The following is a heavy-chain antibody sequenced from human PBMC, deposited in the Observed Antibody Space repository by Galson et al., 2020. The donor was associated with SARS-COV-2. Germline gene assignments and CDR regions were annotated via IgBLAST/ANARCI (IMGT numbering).Heavy chain of an antibody. CDR1: GFAFSSHW. CDR3: GRGPTTAYGTSWNDY. V-gene: IGHV3-7*01. CDR2: MKQYGSDT. J-gene: IGHJ4*02. D-gene: IGHD6-13*01. Sequence: GGSLRLSCAASGFAFSSHWMNWVRQAPGEGLEWVASMKQYGSDTYYVDSVKGRFTISRDTAKMSLYLQMNSLRADDTAVYYCGRGPTTAYGTSWNDYWGQGTLVTVSS.